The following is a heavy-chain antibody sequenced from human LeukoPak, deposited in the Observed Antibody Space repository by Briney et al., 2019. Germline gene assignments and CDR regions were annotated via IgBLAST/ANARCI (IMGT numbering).Heavy chain of an antibody. Sequence: GGSLRLSCAASGFTFSSYGMHWVRQAPGKGLEWVAVISYDGSNKYYADSVKGRFTISRDNSKNTLYLQMISLRAEDTAVYYCANGVEVRGVIVYWGQGTLVTVSS. V-gene: IGHV3-30*18. J-gene: IGHJ4*02. D-gene: IGHD3-10*01. CDR1: GFTFSSYG. CDR2: ISYDGSNK. CDR3: ANGVEVRGVIVY.